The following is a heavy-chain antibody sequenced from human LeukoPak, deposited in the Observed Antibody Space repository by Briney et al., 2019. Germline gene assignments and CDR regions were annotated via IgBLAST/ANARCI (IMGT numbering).Heavy chain of an antibody. V-gene: IGHV3-20*04. Sequence: GGALRLSCAASGFKFSDYGMSWVRQAPGKGLEWVSGINWNADSTGYADSVKGRFTISKDNAKNSLFLQMNSLRAEDTAMYYCARAILSDPKYYGMDVWGQGTTVTVSS. CDR3: ARAILSDPKYYGMDV. J-gene: IGHJ6*02. CDR1: GFKFSDYG. D-gene: IGHD3-9*01. CDR2: INWNADST.